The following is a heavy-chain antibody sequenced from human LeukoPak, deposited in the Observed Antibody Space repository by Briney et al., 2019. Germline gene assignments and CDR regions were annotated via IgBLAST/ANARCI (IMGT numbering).Heavy chain of an antibody. CDR3: AKDDYDIVVVPAASVY. D-gene: IGHD2-2*01. Sequence: GGSLRLSCAASGFTFSSYAMSWVRQAPGKGLEWVSAISGSGGSTYYADSVKGRFTISRDNSKNTLYPQMNSLRAEDTAVYYCAKDDYDIVVVPAASVYWGQGTLVTVSS. CDR2: ISGSGGST. CDR1: GFTFSSYA. J-gene: IGHJ4*02. V-gene: IGHV3-23*01.